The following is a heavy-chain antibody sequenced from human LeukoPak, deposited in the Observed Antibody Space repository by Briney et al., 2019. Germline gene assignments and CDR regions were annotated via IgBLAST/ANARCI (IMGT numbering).Heavy chain of an antibody. CDR2: IYHSGST. D-gene: IGHD3-3*01. CDR1: GGSISSYY. V-gene: IGHV4-59*06. Sequence: SETLSLTCTVSGGSISSYYWSWIRQPPGKGLEWIGYIYHSGSTYYNPSLKSRVTISVDRSKNQFSLKLSSVTAADTAVYYCAGNDFWSGVDYWGQGTLVTVSS. CDR3: AGNDFWSGVDY. J-gene: IGHJ4*02.